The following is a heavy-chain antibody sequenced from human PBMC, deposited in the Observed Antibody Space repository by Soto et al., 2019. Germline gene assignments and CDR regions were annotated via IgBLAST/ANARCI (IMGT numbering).Heavy chain of an antibody. CDR1: GYTFTNYG. D-gene: IGHD6-19*01. Sequence: QVQLVQSGAEVKKPGASVKVSCKASGYTFTNYGISWVRQAPGQGLEWMGWISAYNGNTNYAQKFQGRVTMTTDTPTSTVYMELRSLGSDDTAVYYCARDRYTSGWYGGEYWGQGTLVTVSP. CDR3: ARDRYTSGWYGGEY. J-gene: IGHJ4*02. CDR2: ISAYNGNT. V-gene: IGHV1-18*01.